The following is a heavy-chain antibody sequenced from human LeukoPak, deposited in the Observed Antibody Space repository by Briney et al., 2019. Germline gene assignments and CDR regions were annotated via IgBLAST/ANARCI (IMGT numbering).Heavy chain of an antibody. CDR1: GYSFTSYW. Sequence: GESLKISCNVSGYSFTSYWIGWVRQMPGKGLECMGSIYPGDSDTRYSPSSQGQVTISADKSISPAYLQWSSLNASDTAMYYCARVTGYDWESSYDYWREKPVVSVSS. J-gene: IGHJ4*02. CDR3: ARVTGYDWESSYDY. CDR2: IYPGDSDT. V-gene: IGHV5-51*01. D-gene: IGHD5-12*01.